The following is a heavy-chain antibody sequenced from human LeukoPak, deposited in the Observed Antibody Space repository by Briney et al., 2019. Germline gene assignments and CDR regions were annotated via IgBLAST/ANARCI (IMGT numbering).Heavy chain of an antibody. J-gene: IGHJ6*02. V-gene: IGHV4-59*08. CDR2: IYYSGST. CDR1: GGSISSYY. CDR3: ARQGTSSSWYLDGMDV. Sequence: SETLSLTCTVSGGSISSYYWSWIRQPPGKGLEWIGYIYYSGSTNYNPSLKSRVTISVDTSKNQFSLKLSSVTAADTAVYYCARQGTSSSWYLDGMDVWGQGTTVTVSS. D-gene: IGHD6-13*01.